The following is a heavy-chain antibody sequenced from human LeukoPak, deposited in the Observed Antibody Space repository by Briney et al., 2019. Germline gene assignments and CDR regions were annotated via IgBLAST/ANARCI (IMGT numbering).Heavy chain of an antibody. CDR3: ARDPSGSYSEDAFDI. V-gene: IGHV1-2*02. Sequence: ASVQVSFQACGCTFTGYFLHWVRQAPGQGLEWMGWINHNSGGTNYAQKFQGRVIMTRDTSISKAYMELSRLRSDDTAVYYCARDPSGSYSEDAFDIWGQGTMVTVSS. CDR2: INHNSGGT. CDR1: GCTFTGYF. D-gene: IGHD1-26*01. J-gene: IGHJ3*02.